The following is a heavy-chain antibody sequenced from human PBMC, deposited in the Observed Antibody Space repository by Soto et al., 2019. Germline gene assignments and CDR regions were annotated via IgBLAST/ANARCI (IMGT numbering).Heavy chain of an antibody. CDR3: ATRITVFGLMIPPFDP. Sequence: SETLSLTCAVYGGSVNGYYWNWIRHPPGKGLEWIGEINHTGGTHYNPSLKSRVTMSVDTSKNQFSLRLSSVTAADTAIYYCATRITVFGLMIPPFDPWGQGTQVTVSS. CDR1: GGSVNGYY. CDR2: INHTGGT. D-gene: IGHD3-3*01. V-gene: IGHV4-34*01. J-gene: IGHJ5*02.